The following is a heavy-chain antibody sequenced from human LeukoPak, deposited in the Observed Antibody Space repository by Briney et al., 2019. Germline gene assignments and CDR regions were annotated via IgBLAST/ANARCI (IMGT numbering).Heavy chain of an antibody. V-gene: IGHV3-7*04. Sequence: DSVKGRFTISRDNPRNSLYLQMNSLRAEDTAAYYCARTSGSSSLGDYWGQGTLVTVSS. D-gene: IGHD6-13*01. CDR3: ARTSGSSSLGDY. J-gene: IGHJ4*02.